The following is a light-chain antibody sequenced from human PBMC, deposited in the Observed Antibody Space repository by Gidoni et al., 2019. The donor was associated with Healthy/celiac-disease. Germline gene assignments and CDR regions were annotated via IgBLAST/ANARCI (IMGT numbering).Light chain of an antibody. Sequence: SYELTQPPSVSVSPGQTARITCSGDALPKQYASWYQQKPVQAPVLVIYKDRERPSGIPERFSGSSSGTTVTLTISGVQAEDEADYYCQSADSSGTYVVFGGGTKLTVL. CDR3: QSADSSGTYVV. V-gene: IGLV3-25*03. CDR2: KDR. J-gene: IGLJ2*01. CDR1: ALPKQY.